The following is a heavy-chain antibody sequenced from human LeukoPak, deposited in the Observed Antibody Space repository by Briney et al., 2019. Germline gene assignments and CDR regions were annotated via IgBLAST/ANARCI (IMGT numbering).Heavy chain of an antibody. CDR2: IYYSGST. V-gene: IGHV4-59*12. Sequence: SETLSLTCTVSGGSISSYYWSWIRQPPGKGLEWIGYIYYSGSTNYNPSLKSRVTMSVDTSKNQFSLKLSSVTAADTAVYYCARDEGYSYGYLDWGQGTLVTVSS. J-gene: IGHJ4*02. CDR1: GGSISSYY. D-gene: IGHD5-18*01. CDR3: ARDEGYSYGYLD.